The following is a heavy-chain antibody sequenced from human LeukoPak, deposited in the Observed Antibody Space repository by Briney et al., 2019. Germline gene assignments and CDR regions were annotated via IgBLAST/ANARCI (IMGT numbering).Heavy chain of an antibody. CDR3: ARGTWSSSIDY. CDR1: GGSISSGYYY. V-gene: IGHV4-30-4*01. Sequence: SETLSLNCTVSGGSISSGYYYWSWIREPPGKGLEYIGYIYYGGTYYNPSLKSRVTISVDTCKNQFSLKLSSVTAADTAVYYCARGTWSSSIDYWGQGTLVTVSS. D-gene: IGHD6-6*01. CDR2: IYYGGT. J-gene: IGHJ4*02.